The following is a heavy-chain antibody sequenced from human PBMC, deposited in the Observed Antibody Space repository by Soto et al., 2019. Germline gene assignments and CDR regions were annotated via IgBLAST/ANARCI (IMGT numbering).Heavy chain of an antibody. J-gene: IGHJ5*02. Sequence: QITLKESGPTLVNPTQTLTLTCTFSGFSLSTSGVGVGWIRQPPGKALEWLALIYWDDDKRYSPSLKSRLTIPKDTSKNQVVLTMTNVDPVDTATYYCAHTLGIVATMLNWFDPWGQGTLVTVSS. D-gene: IGHD5-12*01. V-gene: IGHV2-5*02. CDR3: AHTLGIVATMLNWFDP. CDR1: GFSLSTSGVG. CDR2: IYWDDDK.